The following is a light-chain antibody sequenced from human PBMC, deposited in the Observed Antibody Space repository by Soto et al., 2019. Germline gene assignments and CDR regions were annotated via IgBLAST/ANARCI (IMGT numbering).Light chain of an antibody. Sequence: QTVVTQPPSASGSPGQSVTISCTGTSSDVGGYNYVSWYQQHPGKAPKLMIYEVTKRPSGVPDRFSGSKSGNTASLTVSGLQAEDEADYYCSSYAANNNLVFGGGTKVTVL. CDR3: SSYAANNNLV. J-gene: IGLJ2*01. CDR1: SSDVGGYNY. V-gene: IGLV2-8*01. CDR2: EVT.